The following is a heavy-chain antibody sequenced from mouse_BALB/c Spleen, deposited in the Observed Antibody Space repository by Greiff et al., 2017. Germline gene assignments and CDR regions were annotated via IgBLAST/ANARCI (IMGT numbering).Heavy chain of an antibody. J-gene: IGHJ4*01. Sequence: VHVKQSGPELVKPGASVKVSCKASGYSFTDYNMYWVKQSHGKSLEWIGYIDPYNGGTSYNQKFKGKATLTVDKSSSTAFMHLNSLTSEDSAVYYCARGIFTTVVAPMDYWGQGTSVTVSS. CDR1: GYSFTDYN. D-gene: IGHD1-1*01. CDR3: ARGIFTTVVAPMDY. CDR2: IDPYNGGT. V-gene: IGHV1S135*01.